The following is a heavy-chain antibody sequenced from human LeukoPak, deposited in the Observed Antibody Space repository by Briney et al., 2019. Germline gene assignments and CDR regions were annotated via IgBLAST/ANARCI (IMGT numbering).Heavy chain of an antibody. D-gene: IGHD3-10*01. V-gene: IGHV1-46*01. CDR3: ARGSLWFGELIPSYFYYYGMDV. CDR1: GYTFTSYY. CDR2: INPSGGST. Sequence: GASVKVSCKAFGYTFTSYYMHWVRQAPGQGLEWMGIINPSGGSTSYAQKFQGRVTMTRDTSTSTVYMELSSLRSEDTAGYYCARGSLWFGELIPSYFYYYGMDVWGQGTTVTVSS. J-gene: IGHJ6*02.